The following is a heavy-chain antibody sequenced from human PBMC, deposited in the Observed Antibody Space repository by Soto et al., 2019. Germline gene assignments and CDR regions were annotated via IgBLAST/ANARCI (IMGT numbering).Heavy chain of an antibody. CDR1: IFTFSHYA. Sequence: GGSLRPSYAPSIFTFSHYAMYWFRQAPGKVLWWVSAISNSVSESNTHYADSVKGRFTISRDNEKNTVYLEMNSLRAEDTAVYYCAKVFSPEGGNYFDYWGQGTLVTVSS. J-gene: IGHJ4*02. CDR2: ISNSVSESNT. V-gene: IGHV3-23*01. CDR3: AKVFSPEGGNYFDY.